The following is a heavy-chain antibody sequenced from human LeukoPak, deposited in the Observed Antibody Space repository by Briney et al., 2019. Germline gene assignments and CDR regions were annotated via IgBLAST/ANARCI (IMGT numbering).Heavy chain of an antibody. V-gene: IGHV3-23*01. Sequence: GGSLRLSCAASGSTFSSYAMSWVRQAPGKGLEWVSAISGSGGSTYYADSVKGRFTISRDNSKNTLYLQMNSLRAEDTAVYYCAKIYDSSGYAYWGQGTLVTVSS. CDR2: ISGSGGST. CDR1: GSTFSSYA. D-gene: IGHD3-22*01. J-gene: IGHJ4*02. CDR3: AKIYDSSGYAY.